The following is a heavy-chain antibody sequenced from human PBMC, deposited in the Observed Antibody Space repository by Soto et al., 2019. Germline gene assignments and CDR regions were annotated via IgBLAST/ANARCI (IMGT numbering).Heavy chain of an antibody. J-gene: IGHJ5*02. CDR1: GGSISSYY. CDR2: IYYSGST. V-gene: IGHV4-59*08. D-gene: IGHD3-3*01. CDR3: AGLNLDYDFSYNWFDP. Sequence: SETLSLTCTVSGGSISSYYWSWIRQPPGKGLEWIGYIYYSGSTNYNPSLKSRVTIPVDTSKNQFSLKLSSVTAADTAVYYCAGLNLDYDFSYNWFDPWGQGTLVTVSS.